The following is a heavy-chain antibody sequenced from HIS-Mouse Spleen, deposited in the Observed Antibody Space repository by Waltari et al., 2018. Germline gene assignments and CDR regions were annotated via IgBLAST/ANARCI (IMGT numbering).Heavy chain of an antibody. V-gene: IGHV3-21*01. D-gene: IGHD4-17*01. Sequence: EVQLVESGGGLVKPGGSLRLSCAASGFTFSSYSMNWVRQAPGKGLEWVSSISSSSYIYYADSVKGRFTISRDNAKNSLYLQMNSLRAEDTAVYYCARDPYGGNSYFDYWGQGTLVTVSS. J-gene: IGHJ4*02. CDR3: ARDPYGGNSYFDY. CDR2: ISSSSYI. CDR1: GFTFSSYS.